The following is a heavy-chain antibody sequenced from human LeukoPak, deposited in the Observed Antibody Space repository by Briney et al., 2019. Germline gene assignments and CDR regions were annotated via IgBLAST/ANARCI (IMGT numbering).Heavy chain of an antibody. J-gene: IGHJ4*02. V-gene: IGHV3-66*01. CDR3: ARGVRDIVASLGY. CDR1: GFTVSSNY. Sequence: PGGSLRLSCAASGFTVSSNYMSWVRQAPGKGLEWVSVIYSGGSTYYADSVKGRFTISRDNSKNTLYLQMNSLRAEDTAVYYCARGVRDIVASLGYWGQGTLVTVSS. D-gene: IGHD5-12*01. CDR2: IYSGGST.